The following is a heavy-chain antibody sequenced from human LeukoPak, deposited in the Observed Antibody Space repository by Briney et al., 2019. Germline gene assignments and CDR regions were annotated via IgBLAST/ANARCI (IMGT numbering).Heavy chain of an antibody. J-gene: IGHJ5*02. V-gene: IGHV3-30-3*01. CDR1: GFTFSSYA. Sequence: PGGSLRLSCAASGFTFSSYAMHWVRQASGKGLEWVAVISYDGSSKYYADSVKGRFTISRDNSENTLYLQMSSLKTDDSAVYYCARNPAAWFGELSSWFDPWGQGTLVTVSS. CDR3: ARNPAAWFGELSSWFDP. CDR2: ISYDGSSK. D-gene: IGHD3-10*01.